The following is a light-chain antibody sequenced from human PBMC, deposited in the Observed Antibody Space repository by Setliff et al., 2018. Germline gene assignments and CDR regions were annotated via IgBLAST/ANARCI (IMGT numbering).Light chain of an antibody. CDR3: QQSYTSPLT. Sequence: DIQMTQSPSSLPASVGDRVTITCRASHDIYKYLNWYQQKPGKAPKLLIYAASTLQSGVPSRFSGSVSETDFTLTISSLEPEDFATYYCQQSYTSPLTFGGGTKVDIK. CDR1: HDIYKY. V-gene: IGKV1-39*01. CDR2: AAS. J-gene: IGKJ4*01.